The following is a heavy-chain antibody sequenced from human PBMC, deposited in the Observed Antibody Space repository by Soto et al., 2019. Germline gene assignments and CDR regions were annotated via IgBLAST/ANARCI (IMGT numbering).Heavy chain of an antibody. D-gene: IGHD6-19*01. CDR2: IGTLSDT. Sequence: GGSLRLSCAASGFTFSSYDMFWVRQVPGRGLEWVSVIGTLSDTYYSGSVQGRFTMSRENAENSLHLQMNSLRAEDTAVYFCVGYCYSGRCSARDAFNLWGQGTMVTVSS. CDR3: VGYCYSGRCSARDAFNL. J-gene: IGHJ3*01. CDR1: GFTFSSYD. V-gene: IGHV3-13*01.